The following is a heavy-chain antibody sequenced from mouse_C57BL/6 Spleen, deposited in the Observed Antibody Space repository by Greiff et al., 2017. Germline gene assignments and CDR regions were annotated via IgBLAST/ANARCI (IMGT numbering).Heavy chain of an antibody. Sequence: EVQLVESGGGLVKPGGSPKLSCAASGFTFSDYGMHWVRQAPEKGLEWVAYISSGSSTIYYADTVKGRFTISRDNAKNTLFLQMTSLRSEDTAMYYCAKSYYYGTMDYWGQGTSVTVSS. CDR2: ISSGSSTI. CDR3: AKSYYYGTMDY. CDR1: GFTFSDYG. J-gene: IGHJ4*01. D-gene: IGHD1-1*01. V-gene: IGHV5-17*01.